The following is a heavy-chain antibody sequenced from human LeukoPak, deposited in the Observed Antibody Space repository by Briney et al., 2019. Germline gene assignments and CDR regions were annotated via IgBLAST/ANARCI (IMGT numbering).Heavy chain of an antibody. V-gene: IGHV3-49*04. D-gene: IGHD5-18*01. Sequence: PGESLKISCTASGFTFGDYAMSWVRQAPGKGLEWVGFIRSKAYGGTTEYAASVKGRFTILRDDSKSIAYLQVNSLKTEDTAVYYCSRVRGYSYGYGDYWGQGTLVTVSA. J-gene: IGHJ4*02. CDR1: GFTFGDYA. CDR3: SRVRGYSYGYGDY. CDR2: IRSKAYGGTT.